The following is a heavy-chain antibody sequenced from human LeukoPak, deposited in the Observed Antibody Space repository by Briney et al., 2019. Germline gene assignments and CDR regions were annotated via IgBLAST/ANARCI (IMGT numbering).Heavy chain of an antibody. D-gene: IGHD3-3*01. J-gene: IGHJ4*02. CDR3: ARDFLEWLPYS. CDR2: ITSGSNYM. Sequence: GGSLRLSCAASGFSFSYYSMHWVRQAPGKGLEWVSSITSGSNYMYYADSEKGRFTISRDNAKNSLYLQMNSLRAEDTAVYYCARDFLEWLPYSWGQGTLVTVSS. V-gene: IGHV3-21*01. CDR1: GFSFSYYS.